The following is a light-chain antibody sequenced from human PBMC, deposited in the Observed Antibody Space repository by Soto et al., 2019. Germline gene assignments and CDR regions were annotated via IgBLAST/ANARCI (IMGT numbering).Light chain of an antibody. J-gene: IGKJ2*01. CDR3: QQYDSFSYT. CDR1: QSISNW. V-gene: IGKV1-5*03. CDR2: KAS. Sequence: DIQMTQSPSNLSASVGDRVTITCRASQSISNWLAWYQQKPGKAPKMLIYKASTLQSGVPSRFSGSGSGTEFTLTISSLQPEDISPYYCQQYDSFSYTFAQGTRLEIK.